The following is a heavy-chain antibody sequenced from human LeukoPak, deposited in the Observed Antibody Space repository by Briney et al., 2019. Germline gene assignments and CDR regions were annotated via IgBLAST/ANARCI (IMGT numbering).Heavy chain of an antibody. CDR2: ISSTGSTI. J-gene: IGHJ3*02. V-gene: IGHV3-48*03. D-gene: IGHD6-19*01. CDR1: GFTFSGYE. CDR3: AGGHPSGHEVFDI. Sequence: GGSLRLSCAASGFTFSGYEFNWVRQAPGRGLEWVSYISSTGSTIYYADSVKGRFTISRDNAKNSLYLQMNGLRAGDSAVYFCAGGHPSGHEVFDIRGQGTMVTVSS.